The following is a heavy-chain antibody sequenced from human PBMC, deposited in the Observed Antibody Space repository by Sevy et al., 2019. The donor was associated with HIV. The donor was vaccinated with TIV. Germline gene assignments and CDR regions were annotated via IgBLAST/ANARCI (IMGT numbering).Heavy chain of an antibody. CDR3: ARVFGIGIVGATPDY. V-gene: IGHV3-11*01. CDR2: IRSTGDTI. Sequence: GGSLRLSCAASGFTFSDYNMIWIRQAPGRGLEWISYIRSTGDTIYYAASVKGRITISRDNAKNSLYLQMNGLTAGDTAVYYCARVFGIGIVGATPDYWGQGTLVTVSS. D-gene: IGHD1-26*01. CDR1: GFTFSDYN. J-gene: IGHJ4*02.